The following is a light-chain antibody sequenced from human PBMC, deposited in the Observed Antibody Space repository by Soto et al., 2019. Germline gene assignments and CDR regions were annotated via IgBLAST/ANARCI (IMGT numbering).Light chain of an antibody. J-gene: IGKJ1*01. V-gene: IGKV3-20*01. CDR2: GAS. CDR1: QSVRSSY. Sequence: IVLTQSPVTLSLSPGERATLSCRASQSVRSSYLAWYQQKPGQPPRLLIYGASSRATGIPDRFSGSGPGTDFTLTISRLEPEDFAIYYCQQYGSSRTFGQGTKVDIK. CDR3: QQYGSSRT.